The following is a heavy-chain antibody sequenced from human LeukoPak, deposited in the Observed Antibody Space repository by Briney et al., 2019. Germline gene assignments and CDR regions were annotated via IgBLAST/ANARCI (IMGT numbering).Heavy chain of an antibody. V-gene: IGHV1-8*03. D-gene: IGHD2-21*01. CDR1: GGTFSSYA. J-gene: IGHJ3*02. Sequence: ASVKVSRKASGGTFSSYAISWVRQATGQGLEWMGWMNPNSGNTGYAQKFQGRVTITRNTSISTAYMELSSLRSEDTAVYYCARGQFCGGDCYQSDAFDIWGQGTTVTVSS. CDR3: ARGQFCGGDCYQSDAFDI. CDR2: MNPNSGNT.